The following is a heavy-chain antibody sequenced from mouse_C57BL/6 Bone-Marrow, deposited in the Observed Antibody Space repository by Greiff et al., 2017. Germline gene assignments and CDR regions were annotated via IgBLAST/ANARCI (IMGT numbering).Heavy chain of an antibody. Sequence: EVQLQQSGPELVKPGASVKIPCKASGYTFTDYNMDWVQQSHGKSLEWIGDINPNNGGTIYNQKFKGKATLTVDKSSSTAYMELRSLTSEDTAVYYCARNPFYYYGSPYYFDYWGQGTTLTVSS. CDR3: ARNPFYYYGSPYYFDY. CDR2: INPNNGGT. V-gene: IGHV1-18*01. CDR1: GYTFTDYN. D-gene: IGHD1-1*01. J-gene: IGHJ2*01.